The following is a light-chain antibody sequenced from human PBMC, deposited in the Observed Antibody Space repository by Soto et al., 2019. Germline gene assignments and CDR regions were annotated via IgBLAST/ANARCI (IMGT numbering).Light chain of an antibody. J-gene: IGLJ2*01. V-gene: IGLV2-14*01. CDR1: SIDVGTYNY. CDR2: EVS. CDR3: TSYTSTSTLHVV. Sequence: QSALTQPASVSGSPGQSITISCTGTSIDVGTYNYVSWYQQHPGKAPKLLIYEVSDRPSGVSDRFSGSKSGNTASLTISGLQAEDEADYYCTSYTSTSTLHVVFGGGTKLTVL.